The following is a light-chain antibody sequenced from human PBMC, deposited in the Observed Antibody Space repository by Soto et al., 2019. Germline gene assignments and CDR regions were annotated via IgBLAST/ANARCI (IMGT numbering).Light chain of an antibody. CDR3: QQYNSYPT. CDR2: KAS. J-gene: IGKJ1*01. V-gene: IGKV1-5*03. Sequence: DIQMTHSPSTLSASVGDRVTITCRASQSISSWLAWYQQKPGKAPKLLIYKASSLESGVPSRFSGSGSGTEFTLTISSLQPDDFATYYCQQYNSYPTFGQGTKVDIK. CDR1: QSISSW.